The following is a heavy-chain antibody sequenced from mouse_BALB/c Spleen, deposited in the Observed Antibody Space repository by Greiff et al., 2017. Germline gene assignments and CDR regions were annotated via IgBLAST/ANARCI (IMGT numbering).Heavy chain of an antibody. V-gene: IGHV1-14*01. J-gene: IGHJ4*01. D-gene: IGHD2-3*01. Sequence: EVQLQQSGPELVKPGASVKMSCKASGYPFTSYVMHWVKQKPGQGLEWIGYINPYNDGTKYNEKFKGKATLTSDKSSSTAYMELSSLTSEDSAVYYCARGGGYSPYAMDYWGQGTSVTVSS. CDR2: INPYNDGT. CDR1: GYPFTSYV. CDR3: ARGGGYSPYAMDY.